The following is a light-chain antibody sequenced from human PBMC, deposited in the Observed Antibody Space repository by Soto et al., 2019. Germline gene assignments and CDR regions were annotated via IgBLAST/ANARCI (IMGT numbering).Light chain of an antibody. CDR1: QDISNY. J-gene: IGKJ4*01. CDR2: DAS. Sequence: DIQMTQSPSSLSASVGDRVTITCQASQDISNYLNWYQQKPGKAPKLLIYDASNLETEVPSRFSESGSGTDFTFTISSLQPEDIATYYCQQYDNLPPLTVGGGTKGEIK. CDR3: QQYDNLPPLT. V-gene: IGKV1-33*01.